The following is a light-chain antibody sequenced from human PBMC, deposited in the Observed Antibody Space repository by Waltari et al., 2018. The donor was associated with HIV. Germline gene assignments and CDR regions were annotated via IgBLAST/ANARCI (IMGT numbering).Light chain of an antibody. CDR2: DVS. CDR3: SSYTSSSTFGV. J-gene: IGLJ2*01. V-gene: IGLV2-14*01. Sequence: QSALTQPASVSGSPGQSITISCTGTSSDVGCYNYVSWYQQHPGKAPKLMIYDVSKRPSGVSNRFSGSKSGNTASLTISGLQAEDEADYYCSSYTSSSTFGVFGGGTKLTVL. CDR1: SSDVGCYNY.